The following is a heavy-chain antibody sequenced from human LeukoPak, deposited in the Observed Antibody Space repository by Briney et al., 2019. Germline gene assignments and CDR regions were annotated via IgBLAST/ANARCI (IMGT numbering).Heavy chain of an antibody. J-gene: IGHJ3*02. CDR3: ARSLSGKALGAFDI. Sequence: GGSLRLSCAASGFTFSSYSMNWVRQAPGKGLEWVSSISSSSSYIYYADSVKGRFTISRDNAKNSLYLQMNSLRAEDTAVYYCARSLSGKALGAFDIWGQGTMVTVSS. CDR1: GFTFSSYS. CDR2: ISSSSSYI. D-gene: IGHD6-25*01. V-gene: IGHV3-21*01.